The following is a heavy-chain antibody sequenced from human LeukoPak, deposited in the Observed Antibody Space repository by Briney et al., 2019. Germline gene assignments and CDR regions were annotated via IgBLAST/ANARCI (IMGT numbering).Heavy chain of an antibody. D-gene: IGHD1-14*01. CDR3: ARDADGIFDY. Sequence: GGSLRLSCAASGFTVSSNYMSWVRQAPGKGLEWVSGINWNGGSTGYADSVKGRFTISRDNAKNSLYLQMNSLRAEDTALYYCARDADGIFDYWGQGTLVTVSS. V-gene: IGHV3-20*04. J-gene: IGHJ4*02. CDR2: INWNGGST. CDR1: GFTVSSNY.